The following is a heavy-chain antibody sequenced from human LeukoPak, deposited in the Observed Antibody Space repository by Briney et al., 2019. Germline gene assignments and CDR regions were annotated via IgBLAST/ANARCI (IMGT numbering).Heavy chain of an antibody. CDR3: ASLGGSYYDTSDNP. CDR2: IKQDGSEK. CDR1: GFTFSSYW. D-gene: IGHD3-22*01. J-gene: IGHJ5*02. Sequence: GGSLRLSCAASGFTFSSYWMSCVRQAPGKGLEWVANIKQDGSEKNYVDSLKGRFTTSRDNAKNSLFLQMNSLRAEDTAVYYCASLGGSYYDTSDNPWGQGTLVTVSS. V-gene: IGHV3-7*01.